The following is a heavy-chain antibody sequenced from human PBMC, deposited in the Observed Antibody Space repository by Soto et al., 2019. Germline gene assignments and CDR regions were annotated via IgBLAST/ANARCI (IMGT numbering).Heavy chain of an antibody. CDR3: AKMSY. CDR1: GYTFTGYY. J-gene: IGHJ4*02. V-gene: IGHV1-2*04. CDR2: INPNSGGT. Sequence: ASVKVSCKASGYTFTGYYMHWVRQAPGQGLEWMGWINPNSGGTNYAQKFQGWVTMTKNTLYLQMNSLRAEDTAVCYCAKMSYWGQGTLVTVSS.